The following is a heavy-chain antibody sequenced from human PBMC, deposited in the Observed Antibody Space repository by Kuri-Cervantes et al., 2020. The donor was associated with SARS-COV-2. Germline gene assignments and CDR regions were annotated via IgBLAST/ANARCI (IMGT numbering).Heavy chain of an antibody. CDR1: GDSVSSNSAA. CDR3: AGGSSGRDY. J-gene: IGHJ4*02. CDR2: TFYRSKWHN. D-gene: IGHD6-19*01. Sequence: SETLSLTCAISGDSVSSNSAAWSWIRQSPSRGLEWLGRTFYRSKWHNDYAVSVKGRITISPDTSKYQFSLRLNSVTPENTAVYYCAGGSSGRDYWGQGTLVTVSS. V-gene: IGHV6-1*01.